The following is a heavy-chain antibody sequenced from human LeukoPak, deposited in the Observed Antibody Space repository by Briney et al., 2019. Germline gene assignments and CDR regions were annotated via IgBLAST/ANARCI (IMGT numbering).Heavy chain of an antibody. J-gene: IGHJ4*02. CDR1: GYSFTSYW. CDR3: ARLDSSGWFGGSYFDY. D-gene: IGHD6-19*01. CDR2: IYPGDSNS. Sequence: GESLKISCKSSGYSFTSYWIGWVRQMPGKGLEWMGIIYPGDSNSRYSPSFQGQVTISADKSISTAYLQWSSLKASDTAMYFCARLDSSGWFGGSYFDYWGQGTLVTVSS. V-gene: IGHV5-51*01.